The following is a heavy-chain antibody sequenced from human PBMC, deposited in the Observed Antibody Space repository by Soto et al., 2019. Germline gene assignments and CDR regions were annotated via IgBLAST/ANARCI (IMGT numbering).Heavy chain of an antibody. J-gene: IGHJ6*02. CDR3: ARVVVVIPPGYYYAMDV. V-gene: IGHV3-48*02. CDR2: ITSSSDTI. D-gene: IGHD3-22*01. Sequence: EVQLVESGGGLVQPGGSLRLSCAASGLTFSSFHMNWVRQAPGRGLEWVAYITSSSDTIYYSDSVKGRFTISRDNGKNSLFLQMNSLRDEDTAVYYCARVVVVIPPGYYYAMDVWGQGTTVTVSS. CDR1: GLTFSSFH.